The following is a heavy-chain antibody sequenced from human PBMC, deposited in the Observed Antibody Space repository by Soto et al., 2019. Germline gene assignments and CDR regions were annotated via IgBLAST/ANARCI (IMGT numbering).Heavy chain of an antibody. J-gene: IGHJ4*02. Sequence: QVQLVQSGAEVKKPGASVKVSCKASGYTFTSYDIHWVRQAPGQGLEWMGWMNPNTGHAASAQKFQGRVTMTRNTSISTAYMQLSSMRSEDTAVYFCARVGRGTSGDFDYWGQGTLVTVSS. CDR3: ARVGRGTSGDFDY. D-gene: IGHD6-19*01. CDR2: MNPNTGHA. CDR1: GYTFTSYD. V-gene: IGHV1-8*01.